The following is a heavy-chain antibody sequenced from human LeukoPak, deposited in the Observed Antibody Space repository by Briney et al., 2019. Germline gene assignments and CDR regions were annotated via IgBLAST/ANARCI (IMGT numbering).Heavy chain of an antibody. Sequence: GGSLRLSCAASEFSVGSNYMTCVRQAPGKGLEWVSLIYSGGSTYYADSVKGRFTISRDNSKNTLYLQMNSLRAEDTAVYYCARVRSGSYYFDNWGQGTLVTVSS. D-gene: IGHD6-19*01. CDR3: ARVRSGSYYFDN. J-gene: IGHJ4*02. CDR1: EFSVGSNY. CDR2: IYSGGST. V-gene: IGHV3-66*01.